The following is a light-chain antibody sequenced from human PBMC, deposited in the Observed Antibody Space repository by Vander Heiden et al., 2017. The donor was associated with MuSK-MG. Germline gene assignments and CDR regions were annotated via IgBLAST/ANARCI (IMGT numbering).Light chain of an antibody. J-gene: IGKJ4*01. CDR3: QQYNSYPVT. V-gene: IGKV1-5*03. CDR1: QTINNW. Sequence: DIQMTQSPSTLSASAGDRVTITCRASQTINNWLAWYQQKPGKAPKLLIHKASSLESGVPSRFSGSGSGTEFTLTISSLQPDDFATYYCQQYNSYPVTFGGGTKVEIK. CDR2: KAS.